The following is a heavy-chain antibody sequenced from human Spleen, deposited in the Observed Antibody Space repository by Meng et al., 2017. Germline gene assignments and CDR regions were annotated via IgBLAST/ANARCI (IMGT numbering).Heavy chain of an antibody. CDR1: GYNFPDYY. CDR3: ARFFSYSSSWYDAFDI. CDR2: IIPILGIA. Sequence: SVKVSCKPSGYNFPDYYIHWVRQAPGQGLEWMGRIIPILGIANYAQKFQGRVTITADKSTSTAYMELSSLRSEDTAVYYCARFFSYSSSWYDAFDIWGQGTMVTVSS. V-gene: IGHV1-69*02. J-gene: IGHJ3*02. D-gene: IGHD6-13*01.